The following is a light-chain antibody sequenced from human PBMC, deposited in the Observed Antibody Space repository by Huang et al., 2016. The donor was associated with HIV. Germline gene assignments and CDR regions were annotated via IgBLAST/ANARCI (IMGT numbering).Light chain of an antibody. CDR3: QQYNNWLWT. CDR2: GAS. CDR1: QSVSSN. V-gene: IGKV3-15*01. J-gene: IGKJ1*01. Sequence: EIVMTQSPATLSVSPGERATLSCRASQSVSSNLAWDQQKPGQAPRLRIYGASTRATGIPARCSGSGSGTEFTLTISSLQSEDFAVYYCQQYNNWLWTFGQGTKVEIK.